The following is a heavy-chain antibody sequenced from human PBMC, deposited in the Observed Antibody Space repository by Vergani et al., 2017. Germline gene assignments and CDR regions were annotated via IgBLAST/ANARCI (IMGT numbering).Heavy chain of an antibody. CDR3: ARDGYNYGYVYWYFDL. J-gene: IGHJ2*01. D-gene: IGHD5-18*01. V-gene: IGHV3-66*02. CDR1: GFTVSSNY. Sequence: EVQLVESGGGLVQPGGSLRLSCAASGFTVSSNYMSWVRQAPGKGLEWVSVIYSGGSTFYADSVKGRFTISRDNSKNTLYLQMNSLRAEDTAVYYCARDGYNYGYVYWYFDLWGRGTLVTVS. CDR2: IYSGGST.